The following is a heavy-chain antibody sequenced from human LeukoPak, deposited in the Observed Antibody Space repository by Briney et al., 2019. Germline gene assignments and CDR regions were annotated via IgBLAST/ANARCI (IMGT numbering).Heavy chain of an antibody. J-gene: IGHJ6*03. D-gene: IGHD1-26*01. CDR2: IYYSGSP. V-gene: IGHV4-59*01. Sequence: SETLSLTCTVSGGSISSYYWSWIRQPPGKGLEWIGYIYYSGSPNYNPSLKSRVTISVDTSKNQFSLKLSSVTAADTAVYYCARDSLAIVGATKDYYYYYMDVWGKGTTVTVSS. CDR3: ARDSLAIVGATKDYYYYYMDV. CDR1: GGSISSYY.